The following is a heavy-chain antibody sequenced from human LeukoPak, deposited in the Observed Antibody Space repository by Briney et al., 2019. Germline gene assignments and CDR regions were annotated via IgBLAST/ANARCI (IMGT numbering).Heavy chain of an antibody. V-gene: IGHV4-61*02. Sequence: PSETLSLTCTVSGGSISSGSYYWSWIRQPAGKGLEWIGRIYTSGSTNYNPSLKSRVTISVDTSKNQFSLKLSSVTAADTAVYYCARGGSEDGWGQGTTVTVSS. CDR2: IYTSGST. CDR3: ARGGSEDG. CDR1: GGSISSGSYY. D-gene: IGHD3-10*01. J-gene: IGHJ6*02.